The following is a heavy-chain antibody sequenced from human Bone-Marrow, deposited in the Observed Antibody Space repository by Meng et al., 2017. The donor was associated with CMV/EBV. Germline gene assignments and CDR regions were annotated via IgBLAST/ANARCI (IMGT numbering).Heavy chain of an antibody. J-gene: IGHJ4*02. CDR3: AREMDYYDSSGYYYFDY. D-gene: IGHD3-22*01. CDR2: INPNSGGT. Sequence: QVQLVQSGTEGKKPGSSVKVSCKASGYTFTGYYMHWVRQAPGQGLEWMGWINPNSGGTNYAQKFQGRVTMTRDTSISTAYMELSRLRSDDTAVYYCAREMDYYDSSGYYYFDYWGQGTLVTVAS. V-gene: IGHV1-2*02. CDR1: GYTFTGYY.